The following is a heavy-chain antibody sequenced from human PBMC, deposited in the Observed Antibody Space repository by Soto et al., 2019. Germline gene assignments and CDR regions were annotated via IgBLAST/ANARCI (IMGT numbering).Heavy chain of an antibody. CDR1: GFTFDDYT. D-gene: IGHD3-10*01. CDR2: ISWDGGST. J-gene: IGHJ4*02. CDR3: AKDARYYGSGSYFDY. V-gene: IGHV3-43*01. Sequence: GGSLRLSCAASGFTFDDYTMHWVRQAPGKGLEWVSLISWDGGSTYYADSVKGRFTISRDNSKNSLYLQMNSLRTEDTALYYCAKDARYYGSGSYFDYWGQGTLVTVSS.